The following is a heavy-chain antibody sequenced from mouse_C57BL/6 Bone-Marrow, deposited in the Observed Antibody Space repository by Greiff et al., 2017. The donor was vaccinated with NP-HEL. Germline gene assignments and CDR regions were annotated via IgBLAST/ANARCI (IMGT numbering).Heavy chain of an antibody. CDR1: GFTFSSYA. V-gene: IGHV5-9-1*02. J-gene: IGHJ4*01. CDR2: ISSGGDYI. CDR3: TRERGRTGTRYAMDY. D-gene: IGHD4-1*01. Sequence: DVKLVESGEGLVKPGGSLKLSCAASGFTFSSYAMSWVRQTPEKRLEWVAYISSGGDYIYYADTVKGRFTISRDNARNTLYLQMSSLKSEDTAMYYCTRERGRTGTRYAMDYWGQGTSVTVSS.